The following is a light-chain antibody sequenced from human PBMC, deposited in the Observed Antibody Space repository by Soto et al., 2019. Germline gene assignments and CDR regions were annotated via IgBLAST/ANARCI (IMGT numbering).Light chain of an antibody. J-gene: IGKJ1*01. V-gene: IGKV1-39*01. CDR2: FAS. CDR1: QNIGIY. Sequence: SLITQSPSSLSASVGDRFTITCRASQNIGIYLNWYQEKPGKAPKLLLSFASSLQSEVPSYFSGSGFGTDFTLTINSLQPEDFAAYDCQQRYHMPWTSGQGTK. CDR3: QQRYHMPWT.